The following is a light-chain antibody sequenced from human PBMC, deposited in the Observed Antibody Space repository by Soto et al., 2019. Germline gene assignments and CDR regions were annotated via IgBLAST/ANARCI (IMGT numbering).Light chain of an antibody. CDR1: HAVRNNY. CDR3: QQFSSYPLT. J-gene: IGKJ4*01. CDR2: DAS. Sequence: FVFPQTPSTRSFSPGERATLSCSASHAVRNNYLAWYQQKPGQAPRLLIYDASSRATGIPERFSGGGSGTDFTLTISRLEPEDFAVYYCQQFSSYPLTFGEGTKVDIK. V-gene: IGKV3-20*01.